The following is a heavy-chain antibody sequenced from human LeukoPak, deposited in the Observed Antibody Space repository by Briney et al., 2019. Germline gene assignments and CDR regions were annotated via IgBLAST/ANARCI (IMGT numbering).Heavy chain of an antibody. D-gene: IGHD3-10*01. CDR1: GFTFSTYG. CDR3: ATTEFLDH. J-gene: IGHJ4*02. V-gene: IGHV3-30*03. CDR2: ISYDESTK. Sequence: GGSLRLSCAASGFTFSTYGMHWVRQAPGKGLEWVALISYDESTKYYADSVKGRFTISRDNSKNTLYLQMNSLRVEDTAVYYCATTEFLDHWGQGTLVTVSS.